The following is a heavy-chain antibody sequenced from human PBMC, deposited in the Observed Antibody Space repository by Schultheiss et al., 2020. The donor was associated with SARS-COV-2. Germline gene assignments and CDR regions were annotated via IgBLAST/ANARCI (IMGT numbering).Heavy chain of an antibody. CDR1: GFTVSSNY. V-gene: IGHV3-53*01. D-gene: IGHD3-16*01. J-gene: IGHJ5*02. CDR2: ISGSGGST. Sequence: GGSLRLSCAASGFTVSSNYMSWVRQAPGKGLEWVSVISGSGGSTYYADSVKGRFTISRDNSKNTLYLQMNSLRAEDTAVYYCARGFWGAFDPWGQGTLVTVSS. CDR3: ARGFWGAFDP.